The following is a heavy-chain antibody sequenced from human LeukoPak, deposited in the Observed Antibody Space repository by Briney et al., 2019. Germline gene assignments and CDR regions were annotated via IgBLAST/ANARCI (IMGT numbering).Heavy chain of an antibody. V-gene: IGHV3-23*01. CDR3: AKDYVPDIVVVVAATEFDP. CDR2: ISGSGGST. D-gene: IGHD2-15*01. J-gene: IGHJ5*02. CDR1: GFTFSSYA. Sequence: GGSLRLSCAASGFTFSSYAMSWARQAPGKGLEWVSVISGSGGSTYYADSVKGRFTISRDNSKNTLYLQMNSLRAEDTAVYYCAKDYVPDIVVVVAATEFDPWGQGTLVTVSS.